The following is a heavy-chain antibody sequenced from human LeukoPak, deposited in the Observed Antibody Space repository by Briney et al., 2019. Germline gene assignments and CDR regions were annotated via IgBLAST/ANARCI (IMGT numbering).Heavy chain of an antibody. CDR3: ARDPILSYCSGGSCLPDRGV. CDR2: ISSSGSTI. Sequence: DPGGSLRLSCAASGFTFSDYYMSWIRQAPGKGLEWVSYISSSGSTIYYADSVKGRFTISRDNAKNSLYLQMNSLRAEDTAVYYCARDPILSYCSGGSCLPDRGVWGQGTLVTVSS. V-gene: IGHV3-11*01. J-gene: IGHJ4*02. D-gene: IGHD2-15*01. CDR1: GFTFSDYY.